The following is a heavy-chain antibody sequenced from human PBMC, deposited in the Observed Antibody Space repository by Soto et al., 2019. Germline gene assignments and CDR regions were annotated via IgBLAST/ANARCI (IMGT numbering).Heavy chain of an antibody. J-gene: IGHJ4*02. Sequence: QVQLVQSGAEVKKPESSVKVSCKAPGGTFSTYAISWVRQAPGQGLEWMGGVIPMFGTANYAQRFQDRVTXTXXESTNTVYMELRSLRSEDTAVYFCASGIQLWLRRIHNGYSGWGQGTLVTVSS. V-gene: IGHV1-69*05. D-gene: IGHD5-18*01. CDR3: ASGIQLWLRRIHNGYSG. CDR2: VIPMFGTA. CDR1: GGTFSTYA.